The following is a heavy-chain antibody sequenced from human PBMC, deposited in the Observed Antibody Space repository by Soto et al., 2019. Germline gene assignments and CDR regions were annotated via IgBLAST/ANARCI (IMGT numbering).Heavy chain of an antibody. CDR2: ITSRSTYT. D-gene: IGHD1-26*01. V-gene: IGHV3-11*06. CDR1: GFTLSDYY. J-gene: IGHJ6*02. CDR3: ARARVMAGGSLSHYGMDV. Sequence: GGSLRLSCAASGFTLSDYYMSWFRQAPGKGLEWVSYITSRSTYTNYADSVKGRFTISRDNAKNLVFLQMNSLRADDTAVYFCARARVMAGGSLSHYGMDVWGQGTTVTVSS.